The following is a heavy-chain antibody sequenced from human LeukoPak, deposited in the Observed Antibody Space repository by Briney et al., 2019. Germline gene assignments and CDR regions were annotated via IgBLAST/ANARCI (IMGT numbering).Heavy chain of an antibody. CDR2: IYPGDSDT. V-gene: IGHV5-51*01. D-gene: IGHD4-17*01. CDR1: GYSFTSYW. J-gene: IGHJ5*02. CDR3: ARQPFGDYVWSAP. Sequence: GESLKISCKGSGYSFTSYWIGCVRQMPGKGLEWMGIIYPGDSDTRYSPSFQGQVNISADKSISTAYLQWSSMKGSDTAMYYCARQPFGDYVWSAPWGQATLVTVSS.